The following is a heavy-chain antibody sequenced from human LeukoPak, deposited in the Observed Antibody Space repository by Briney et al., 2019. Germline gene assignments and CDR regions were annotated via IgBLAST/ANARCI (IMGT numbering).Heavy chain of an antibody. CDR3: ARDKPTSGYYFFDY. Sequence: ASVKVSCKASGYRFISYGISWVRQAPGQGLEWMGWISFYSGHTNYAQNLQGRVTMTTDTSTSTAYMELRSLTSDDTAVYYCARDKPTSGYYFFDYWGQGTLVTVSS. J-gene: IGHJ4*02. CDR2: ISFYSGHT. V-gene: IGHV1-18*01. CDR1: GYRFISYG. D-gene: IGHD3-3*01.